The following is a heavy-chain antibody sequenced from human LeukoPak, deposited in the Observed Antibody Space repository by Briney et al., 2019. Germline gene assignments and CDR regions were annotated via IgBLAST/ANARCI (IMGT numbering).Heavy chain of an antibody. CDR1: GFIFTGYY. J-gene: IGHJ4*02. D-gene: IGHD1-14*01. V-gene: IGHV1-2*02. CDR3: ATAPPGNYFDY. CDR2: INPYSGGT. Sequence: ASVKVSCKASGFIFTGYYMHWVRQAPGQGLEWMGWINPYSGGTKYAQKFQGRVTMTRDTSISTAYMDLSRLRSDDTAVYYCATAPPGNYFDYWGQGTLVTVSS.